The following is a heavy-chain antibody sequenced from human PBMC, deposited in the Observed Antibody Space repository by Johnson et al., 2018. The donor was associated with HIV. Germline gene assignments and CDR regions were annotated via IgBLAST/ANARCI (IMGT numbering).Heavy chain of an antibody. CDR3: AGKTGYDAFDM. Sequence: QVQLVESGGGVVQPGRSLRLSCAASGFTFSTYAMHWVRRAPGKGLEWVAFISYDGSNKYYTDSVKGRFTISRDNSKNTLYLQMNSLRVEDTAVYFCAGKTGYDAFDMWGQGTMVTVSS. D-gene: IGHD3-9*01. CDR2: ISYDGSNK. V-gene: IGHV3-30*03. CDR1: GFTFSTYA. J-gene: IGHJ3*02.